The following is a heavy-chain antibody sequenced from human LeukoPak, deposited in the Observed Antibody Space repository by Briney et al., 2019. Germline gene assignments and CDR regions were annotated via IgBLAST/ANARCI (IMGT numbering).Heavy chain of an antibody. Sequence: AGGSLRLSCAASGFTFSSYWLTWVRRAPGKGLEWVANINQDGSEKFYVDSVKGRFTISRDNAKNSLYLQMNSLRAEDTAVYHCARDKARDDILTGSLFDYWGQGALVTVSS. V-gene: IGHV3-7*01. CDR2: INQDGSEK. D-gene: IGHD3-9*01. J-gene: IGHJ4*02. CDR1: GFTFSSYW. CDR3: ARDKARDDILTGSLFDY.